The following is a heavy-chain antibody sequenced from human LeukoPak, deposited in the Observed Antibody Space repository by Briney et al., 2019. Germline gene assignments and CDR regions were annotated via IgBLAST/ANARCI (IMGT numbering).Heavy chain of an antibody. J-gene: IGHJ4*02. D-gene: IGHD1-1*01. Sequence: PGGSLRLSCSASGFTFSSYSMNWVRQAPGKGLEWVSPINSSNRYLSYAYSVKGRFTISSDNPKNSLYLQMNSLRDEDTDVCDCASSPGTTGTTGAYWGQGTLVTVSS. CDR2: INSSNRYL. CDR3: ASSPGTTGTTGAY. CDR1: GFTFSSYS. V-gene: IGHV3-21*01.